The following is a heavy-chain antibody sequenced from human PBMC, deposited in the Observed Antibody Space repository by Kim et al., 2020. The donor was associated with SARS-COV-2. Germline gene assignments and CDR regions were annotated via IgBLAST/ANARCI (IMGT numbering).Heavy chain of an antibody. D-gene: IGHD6-13*01. CDR2: ISSSSSYI. J-gene: IGHJ4*02. CDR1: GFTFSSYS. CDR3: ATLIAAAGTK. Sequence: GGSLRLSCAASGFTFSSYSMNWVRQAPGKGLEWVSSISSSSSYIYYATSVKGRFTISRDNAKNSLYLQMNSLRAEDTAVYYCATLIAAAGTKWGQGTLVTVSS. V-gene: IGHV3-21*01.